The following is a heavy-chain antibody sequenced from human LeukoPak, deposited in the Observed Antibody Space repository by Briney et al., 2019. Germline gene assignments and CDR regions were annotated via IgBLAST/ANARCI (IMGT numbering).Heavy chain of an antibody. CDR2: ISDNGGST. Sequence: GGSLRLSCAASGFTFDDYAMHWVRLAPGKGLEWVSTISDNGGSTYYPDSVKGRFTISRDNSKNTLYLQMNSLRAEDTAVYYCAKGAYYDLWGQGTLVTVSS. V-gene: IGHV3-23*01. CDR3: AKGAYYDL. CDR1: GFTFDDYA. J-gene: IGHJ4*02. D-gene: IGHD3-22*01.